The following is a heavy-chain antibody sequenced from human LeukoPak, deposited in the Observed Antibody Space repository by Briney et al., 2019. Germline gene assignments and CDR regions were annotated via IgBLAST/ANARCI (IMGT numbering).Heavy chain of an antibody. CDR3: ARDWYYAFDF. J-gene: IGHJ3*01. V-gene: IGHV3-15*07. CDR1: GFTFSNTW. D-gene: IGHD2-21*02. CDR2: IRSKRDGGTT. Sequence: GGSLRLSCLASGFTFSNTWMNWVRQAPGKGRGWVARIRSKRDGGTTDYAAPVKGRFTISRDDSKNTMYLQMNSLKAEDTAVYYCARDWYYAFDFWGHGTMVTVSS.